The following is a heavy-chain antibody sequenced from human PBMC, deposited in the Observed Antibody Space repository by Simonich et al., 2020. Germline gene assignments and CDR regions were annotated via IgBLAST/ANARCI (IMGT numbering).Heavy chain of an antibody. CDR2: MSSSSSYI. D-gene: IGHD5-18*01. Sequence: EVQLVESGGGLVKPGGSLRLSCAASGFTFSSYSMNWVRQAPGKGLEWGSSMSSSSSYIYYADSVKGRFTISRDNAKNSLYLQMNSLRAEDTAVYYCARDVDTAMVFDYWGQGTLVTVSS. CDR3: ARDVDTAMVFDY. J-gene: IGHJ4*02. CDR1: GFTFSSYS. V-gene: IGHV3-21*01.